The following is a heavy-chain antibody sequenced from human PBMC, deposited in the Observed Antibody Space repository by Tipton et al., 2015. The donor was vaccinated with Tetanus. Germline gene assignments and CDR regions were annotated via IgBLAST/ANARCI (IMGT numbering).Heavy chain of an antibody. CDR3: AKDKTIGYYYSPYFDH. D-gene: IGHD3-22*01. J-gene: IGHJ4*02. CDR1: GFKFDDYG. CDR2: ISWKSGAI. Sequence: SLRLSCAASGFKFDDYGMHWIRQAPGKGLEWVSGISWKSGAIDYADSVKGRFTISRDNAKNSLYLQMNSLRPEDTAFYYCAKDKTIGYYYSPYFDHWGQGTLVTVST. V-gene: IGHV3-9*01.